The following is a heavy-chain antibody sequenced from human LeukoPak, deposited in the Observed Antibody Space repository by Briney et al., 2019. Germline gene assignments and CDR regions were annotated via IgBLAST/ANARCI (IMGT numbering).Heavy chain of an antibody. V-gene: IGHV3-30*03. J-gene: IGHJ4*02. CDR1: GFTFSSYG. CDR3: ARAGYYYVWKDFDY. D-gene: IGHD3-22*01. CDR2: ISYDETNK. Sequence: GGSLRLSCAASGFTFSSYGMHWVRQAPGKGLEWVAVISYDETNKHYADSVKGRFTISRDTSKNTLFLQMNSLRAEDTAVYYCARAGYYYVWKDFDYWGQGTLVTVSS.